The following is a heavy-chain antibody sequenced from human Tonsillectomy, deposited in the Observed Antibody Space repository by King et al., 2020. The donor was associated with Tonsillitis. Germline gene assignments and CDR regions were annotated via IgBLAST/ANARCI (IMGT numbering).Heavy chain of an antibody. V-gene: IGHV3-53*01. Sequence: EVQLVESGGSLIQPGGSLRLSCAASGFTVSSNYMSWVRQAPGKGLEWVSIIYSGGSTYYADSVQGRFTISRDNSKNTLYLQMNSLRAEDTAVYYCARTPNYWYFDLWGRGTLVTVSS. CDR1: GFTVSSNY. CDR2: IYSGGST. CDR3: ARTPNYWYFDL. J-gene: IGHJ2*01.